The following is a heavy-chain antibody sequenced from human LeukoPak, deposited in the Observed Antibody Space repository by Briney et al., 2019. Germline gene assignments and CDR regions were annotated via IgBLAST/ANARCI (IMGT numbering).Heavy chain of an antibody. Sequence: GGSLRLSCAASGITFDEYAMNWVRQAPGKGLEWVSNINWNTGVIVYADSVKGRFTVSRGNAKTSLYLQMNSLRVEDTALYYCAMESRIAVAAIDYWGQGTLVTVSS. V-gene: IGHV3-9*01. J-gene: IGHJ4*02. CDR2: INWNTGVI. D-gene: IGHD6-19*01. CDR1: GITFDEYA. CDR3: AMESRIAVAAIDY.